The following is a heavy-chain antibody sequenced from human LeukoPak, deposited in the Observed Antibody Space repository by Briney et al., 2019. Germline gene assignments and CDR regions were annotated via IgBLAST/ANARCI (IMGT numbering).Heavy chain of an antibody. CDR2: INRDGSST. Sequence: PGGSLTLSCAASGFTFSSYWMHWVRQAPGKGLVWVSRINRDGSSTSSARSVEGRFTISRDNAKNTLYLQMNSLRAEDTAVYYCASVLYGDYEAYWGQGALVTVSS. J-gene: IGHJ4*02. D-gene: IGHD4-17*01. CDR3: ASVLYGDYEAY. V-gene: IGHV3-74*01. CDR1: GFTFSSYW.